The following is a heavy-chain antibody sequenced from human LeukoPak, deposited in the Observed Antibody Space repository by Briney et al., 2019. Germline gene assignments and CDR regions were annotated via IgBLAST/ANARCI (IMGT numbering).Heavy chain of an antibody. CDR1: GYTLTSYD. Sequence: ASVKVSCKASGYTLTSYDINWVRQATGQGLEWMEWMNPNSGRTGYAQNFQGRITITRNTSISTAYMELSSLRSEDTAVYYCTRETSSRYFDYWGQGTLVTVSS. CDR3: TRETSSRYFDY. V-gene: IGHV1-8*01. CDR2: MNPNSGRT. J-gene: IGHJ4*02.